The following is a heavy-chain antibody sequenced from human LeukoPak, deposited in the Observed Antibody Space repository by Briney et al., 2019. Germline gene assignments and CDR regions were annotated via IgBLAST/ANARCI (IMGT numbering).Heavy chain of an antibody. J-gene: IGHJ4*02. CDR2: ISSTSTYI. Sequence: GGSLRLSCAASGFTFRTYSMNWVRQAPGKGLEWVSSISSTSTYIYYADSMKGRFIISRDNARNSLYLEMNSLRAEDTAVYYCAGIIGISGTYPTDYWGQGTLVTVSS. D-gene: IGHD1-26*01. CDR3: AGIIGISGTYPTDY. CDR1: GFTFRTYS. V-gene: IGHV3-21*06.